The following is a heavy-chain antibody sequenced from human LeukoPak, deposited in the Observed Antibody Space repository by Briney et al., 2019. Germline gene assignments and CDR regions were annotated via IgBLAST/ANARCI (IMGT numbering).Heavy chain of an antibody. CDR2: ISGSGGST. V-gene: IGHV3-23*01. CDR1: GFTFSSYA. D-gene: IGHD3-22*01. Sequence: QTGGSLRLSCAASGFTFSSYAMSWVRQAPGKGLEWVSAISGSGGSTYYADSVKGRFTISRDNSKNTLYLQMNSLRAEDTAVYYCAKQEDLDYYDSSGYRIFAYFDYWGQGTLVTVSS. J-gene: IGHJ4*02. CDR3: AKQEDLDYYDSSGYRIFAYFDY.